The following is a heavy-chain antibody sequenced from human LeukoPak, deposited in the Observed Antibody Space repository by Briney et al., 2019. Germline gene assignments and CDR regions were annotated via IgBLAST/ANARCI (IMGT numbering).Heavy chain of an antibody. CDR2: IWYDGSNK. CDR3: ARDGRIQLGGGYFDY. J-gene: IGHJ4*02. CDR1: RFTFSNYE. Sequence: GGSLRLSRAASRFTFSNYEMHWVRQAPGKGLEWVAVIWYDGSNKYYADSVKGRFTISRDNSKNTLYLQMNSLRAEDTAVYYCARDGRIQLGGGYFDYWGQGTLVTVSS. D-gene: IGHD5-18*01. V-gene: IGHV3-33*08.